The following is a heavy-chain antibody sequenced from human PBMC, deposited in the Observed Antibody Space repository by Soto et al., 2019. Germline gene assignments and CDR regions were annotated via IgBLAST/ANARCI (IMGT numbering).Heavy chain of an antibody. J-gene: IGHJ6*02. CDR1: GGSISSGGYY. D-gene: IGHD7-27*01. CDR2: IYYSGST. V-gene: IGHV4-31*03. CDR3: ARGKWITSDWGPTRENYYEMDV. Sequence: PSETLSLTCTVSGGSISSGGYYWSWIRQHPGKGLEWIGYIYYSGSTYYNPSLKSRVTISVDTSKNQFSLKLSSVTAADTAVYYCARGKWITSDWGPTRENYYEMDVWGQGTTVTVSS.